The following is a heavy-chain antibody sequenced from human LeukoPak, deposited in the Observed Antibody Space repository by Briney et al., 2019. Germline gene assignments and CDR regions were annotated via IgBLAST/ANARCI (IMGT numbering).Heavy chain of an antibody. CDR1: GFIFSSYF. V-gene: IGHV3-21*01. CDR3: ARETAGYFDC. Sequence: GGSLRLSCAASGFIFSSYFMNWGRQPAGKGLEWVSSTSASGTYIYYAASVEGRFTISRDNDKNSLYLQMSSLRAEDTAVYYCARETAGYFDCWGQGALVTVSS. CDR2: TSASGTYI. J-gene: IGHJ4*02. D-gene: IGHD6-13*01.